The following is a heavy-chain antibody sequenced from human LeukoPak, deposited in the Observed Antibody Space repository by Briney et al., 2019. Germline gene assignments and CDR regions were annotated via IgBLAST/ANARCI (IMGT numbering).Heavy chain of an antibody. V-gene: IGHV1-2*02. J-gene: IGHJ4*02. CDR1: GYTFTGYY. D-gene: IGHD3-9*01. CDR2: INPNSGGT. Sequence: ASVKVSCKASGYTFTGYYMHWVRQAPGQGLEWMGWINPNSGGTNYAQKFQGRVTMTRDTSISTAYMELSRLRSDDTAVYYCARGYYDILTGYYSDFDHWGQGTLVTVSS. CDR3: ARGYYDILTGYYSDFDH.